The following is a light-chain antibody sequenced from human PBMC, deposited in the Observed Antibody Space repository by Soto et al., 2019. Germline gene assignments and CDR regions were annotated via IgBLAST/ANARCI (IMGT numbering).Light chain of an antibody. CDR2: GAS. J-gene: IGKJ5*01. Sequence: AIQLTQSPSSLSASIGDRVTITYRASQGISSALAWYQQKPGKAPSLLIYGASTLESGVPSSFSGSGSGTDFTLTISSLQPEDFATYYCQHFNGYPRTFGQGTRLEIK. V-gene: IGKV1-13*02. CDR1: QGISSA. CDR3: QHFNGYPRT.